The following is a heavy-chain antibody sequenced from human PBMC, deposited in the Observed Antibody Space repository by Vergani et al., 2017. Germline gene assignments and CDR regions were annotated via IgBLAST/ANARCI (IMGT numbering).Heavy chain of an antibody. CDR2: ISYSGSRST. D-gene: IGHD2-15*01. Sequence: QVQLQQWGAGLLKPSETLSLTCAVYGGSFSSYYWSWIRQPPGQGLECLGYISYSGSRSTNYNPSLKSRVTISMDTSQNQFSLELYSVTAADTAVYYCARYPGCSGGSCYSADYWGQGSLVTVSS. V-gene: IGHV4-34*11. J-gene: IGHJ4*02. CDR1: GGSFSSYY. CDR3: ARYPGCSGGSCYSADY.